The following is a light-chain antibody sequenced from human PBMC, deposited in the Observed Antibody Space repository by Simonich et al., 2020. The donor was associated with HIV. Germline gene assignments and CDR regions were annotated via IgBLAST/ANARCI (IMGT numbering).Light chain of an antibody. J-gene: IGKJ1*01. CDR2: GAS. CDR3: QQYYSTPT. Sequence: DIQMTQSPSSLSASVGDRVTITCRASQGISKSLAWYQQKPGKAPKLLLYGASRLESGVPSRCSGSGSGTDFTLTISSLQPEDFAIYYCQQYYSTPTFGQGTKVEI. CDR1: QGISKS. V-gene: IGKV1-NL1*01.